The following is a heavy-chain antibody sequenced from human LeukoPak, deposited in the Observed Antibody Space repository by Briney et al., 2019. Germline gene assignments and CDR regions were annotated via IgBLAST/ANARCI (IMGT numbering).Heavy chain of an antibody. D-gene: IGHD3-22*01. CDR3: ARDRYYDSSGDRSGWFDP. CDR1: GGSISSYY. Sequence: SETLSLTCTVSGGSISSYYWSWIRQPPGKGLEWIGYIYYSGSTNYNPSLKSRVTISVDTSKTQFSLKLSSVTAADTAVYYCARDRYYDSSGDRSGWFDPWGQGTLVTVSS. CDR2: IYYSGST. V-gene: IGHV4-59*01. J-gene: IGHJ5*02.